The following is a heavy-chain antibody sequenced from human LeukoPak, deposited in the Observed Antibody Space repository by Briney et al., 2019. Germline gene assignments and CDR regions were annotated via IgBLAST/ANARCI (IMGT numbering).Heavy chain of an antibody. CDR1: GFTFSSYA. Sequence: PGRSLRLSCAASGFTFSSYAMHWVRQAPGKGLEWVAVISYDGSNKYYADSVKGRFTISRDNSKNTLYLQMNSLRAEDTAVYYCARDGPVTYCARPHCAYYYYMDVWGKGTTVTVSS. D-gene: IGHD2-21*01. CDR3: ARDGPVTYCARPHCAYYYYMDV. V-gene: IGHV3-30-3*01. CDR2: ISYDGSNK. J-gene: IGHJ6*03.